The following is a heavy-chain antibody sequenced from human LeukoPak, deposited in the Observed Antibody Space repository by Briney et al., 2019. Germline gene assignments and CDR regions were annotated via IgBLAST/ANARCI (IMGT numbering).Heavy chain of an antibody. CDR1: GFTFSRYW. D-gene: IGHD2-21*02. CDR3: VRVCGDWPKYYFDL. J-gene: IGHJ4*02. V-gene: IGHV3-7*01. CDR2: IKRDGSEI. Sequence: GGSLRLSCAASGFTFSRYWMSWVGQAPGKGLEWITKIKRDGSEIYYVDSVQGRFTVSRDNAKNSLYLQMNSLRVEDTAVYYCVRVCGDWPKYYFDLWGQGTLVTVSS.